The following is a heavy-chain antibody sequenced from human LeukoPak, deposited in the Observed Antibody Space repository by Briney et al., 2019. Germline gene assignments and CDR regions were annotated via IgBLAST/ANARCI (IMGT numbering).Heavy chain of an antibody. CDR2: IRSKAYSGTS. J-gene: IGHJ4*02. CDR1: GFTFGDYA. D-gene: IGHD3-10*01. CDR3: TRGRGAFTYVDY. V-gene: IGHV3-49*03. Sequence: GGSLRLSCTASGFTFGDYAMTWFRQAPGKGLEWVGFIRSKAYSGTSLYAASVRGRFTASRDDSESIAYLQINSPNTEDTAVYYCTRGRGAFTYVDYWGQGTLVTVSS.